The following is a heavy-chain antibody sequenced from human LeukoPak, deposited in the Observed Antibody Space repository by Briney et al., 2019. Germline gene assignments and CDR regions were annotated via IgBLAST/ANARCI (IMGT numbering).Heavy chain of an antibody. D-gene: IGHD3-10*01. V-gene: IGHV3-33*01. CDR1: GFTFSSYG. Sequence: GGSLRLSCAATGFTFSSYGMHWVRQAPGKGLEWVAVIWYDGSNKYYADSVKGRFTISRDNSKNTLYLQMNSLRAEDTAVYYCARGPMVRGVITHGYYYYGMDVWGQGTTVTVSS. J-gene: IGHJ6*02. CDR3: ARGPMVRGVITHGYYYYGMDV. CDR2: IWYDGSNK.